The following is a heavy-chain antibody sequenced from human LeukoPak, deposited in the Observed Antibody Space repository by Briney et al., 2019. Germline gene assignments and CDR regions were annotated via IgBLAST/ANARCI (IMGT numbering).Heavy chain of an antibody. CDR1: GFTFSSYA. CDR3: AREYCSGGSCYVDY. J-gene: IGHJ4*02. D-gene: IGHD2-15*01. Sequence: PGGSLRLSCATSGFTFSSYAMSWVRQAPGKGLEWVSAISGSGGSPYYADSVKGRFTISRDNAKNSLYLQMNSLRAEDTAVYYCAREYCSGGSCYVDYWGQGTLVTVSS. V-gene: IGHV3-23*01. CDR2: ISGSGGSP.